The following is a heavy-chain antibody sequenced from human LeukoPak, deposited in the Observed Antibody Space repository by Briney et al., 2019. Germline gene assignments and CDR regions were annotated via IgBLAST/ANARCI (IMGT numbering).Heavy chain of an antibody. V-gene: IGHV4-59*01. CDR3: ARSNGWYSFDH. D-gene: IGHD6-19*01. Sequence: SETLSLTCTVSGGSISNYFWSWIRQPPGKGLEWVAYIYDSGTSNYNPSLKGRVTISVDTSKNQFSLSLSSVTAADTAVYYCARSNGWYSFDHWGQGTLVTVSS. CDR2: IYDSGTS. CDR1: GGSISNYF. J-gene: IGHJ4*02.